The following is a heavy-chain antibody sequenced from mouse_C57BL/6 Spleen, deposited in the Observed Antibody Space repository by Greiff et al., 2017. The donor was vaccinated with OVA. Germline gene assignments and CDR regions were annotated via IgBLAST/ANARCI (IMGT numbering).Heavy chain of an antibody. CDR3: ARRGAQATFAY. CDR1: GYAFSSYW. CDR2: IYPGDGDT. Sequence: VKLVESGAELVKPGASVKISCKASGYAFSSYWMNWVKQRPGKGLEWIGQIYPGDGDTNYNGKFKGKATLTADKSSSTAYMQLSSLTSEDSAVYFCARRGAQATFAYWGQGTLVTVSA. J-gene: IGHJ3*01. V-gene: IGHV1-80*01. D-gene: IGHD3-2*02.